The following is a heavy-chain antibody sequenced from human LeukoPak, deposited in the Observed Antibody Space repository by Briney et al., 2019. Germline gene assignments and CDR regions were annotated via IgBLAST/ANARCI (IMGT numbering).Heavy chain of an antibody. J-gene: IGHJ5*02. CDR2: ISGSGGST. CDR3: ARDLGCSTSSCRYNWFDP. V-gene: IGHV3-23*01. Sequence: GGSLRLSCAASGFTFSSYAMSWVRQAPGKGLEWVSAISGSGGSTYYADSVKGRFTISRDNSKNTLYLQMNSLRAEDTAVYHCARDLGCSTSSCRYNWFDPWGQGTLVTVSS. D-gene: IGHD2-2*01. CDR1: GFTFSSYA.